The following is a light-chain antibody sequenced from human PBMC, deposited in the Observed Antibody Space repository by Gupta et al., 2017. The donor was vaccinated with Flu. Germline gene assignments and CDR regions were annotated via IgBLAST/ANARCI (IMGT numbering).Light chain of an antibody. CDR3: QHDNNSPPRS. J-gene: IGKJ2*03. CDR1: QSVSSN. V-gene: IGKV3-15*01. CDR2: GAS. Sequence: EIVMTQSPATLSVSPGERATLSCRASQSVSSNLAWYQQKPGQAPRLLIYGASTMATGIPARFSGSAYRIEFTLTISSRQSEDFAVYYCQHDNNSPPRSFAQGTKLEIK.